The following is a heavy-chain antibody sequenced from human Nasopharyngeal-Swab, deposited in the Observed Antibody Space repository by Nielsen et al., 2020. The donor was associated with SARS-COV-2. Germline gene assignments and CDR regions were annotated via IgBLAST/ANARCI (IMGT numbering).Heavy chain of an antibody. J-gene: IGHJ5*01. V-gene: IGHV4-59*01. Sequence: SETLSLTCTVPGGSISGYYWSRIRQPPGKGLAWIGHIFYSGSTTYNPSLRSRVTISVDTSKNQFSLRLSSVTAADTAVYFCARRGNSYGGNWFDSWGLGSLVVVSS. CDR3: ARRGNSYGGNWFDS. CDR2: IFYSGST. CDR1: GGSISGYY. D-gene: IGHD2/OR15-2a*01.